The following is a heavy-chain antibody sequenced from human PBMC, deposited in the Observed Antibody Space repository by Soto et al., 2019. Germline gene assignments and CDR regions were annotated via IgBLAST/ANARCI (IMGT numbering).Heavy chain of an antibody. V-gene: IGHV4-59*08. CDR2: IYYSGST. D-gene: IGHD5-12*01. CDR1: GGSISSYY. Sequence: PSXTLSLTCTVSGGSISSYYWSWIRQPPGKGLEWIGYIYYSGSTNYNPSLKSRVTISVDTSKNQFSLKLSSVTAADTAVYYCARHIGDGYNYDYYGMDVWGQGTTVTVSS. J-gene: IGHJ6*02. CDR3: ARHIGDGYNYDYYGMDV.